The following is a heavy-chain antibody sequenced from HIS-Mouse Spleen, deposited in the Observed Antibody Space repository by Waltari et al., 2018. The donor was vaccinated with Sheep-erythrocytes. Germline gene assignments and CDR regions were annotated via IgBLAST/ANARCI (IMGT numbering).Heavy chain of an antibody. D-gene: IGHD1-26*01. CDR1: GGSISSMCYY. Sequence: QLQLQESGPGLVKPSETLSLTCTVSGGSISSMCYYWGWIRQPPGKGLEWIGSIYYSGSTYYNPSLKSRVTISVDTSKNQFSLKLSSVTAADTAVYYCARESGAGSYYNVRDAFDIWGQGTMVTVSS. J-gene: IGHJ3*02. CDR3: ARESGAGSYYNVRDAFDI. CDR2: IYYSGST. V-gene: IGHV4-39*07.